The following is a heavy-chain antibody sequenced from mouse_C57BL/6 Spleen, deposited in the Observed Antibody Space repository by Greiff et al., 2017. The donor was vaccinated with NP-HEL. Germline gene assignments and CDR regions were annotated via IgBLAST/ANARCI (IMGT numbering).Heavy chain of an antibody. CDR1: GFTFSDYY. CDR2: INYDGSST. J-gene: IGHJ1*03. V-gene: IGHV5-16*01. D-gene: IGHD1-1*01. CDR3: ARENYGSRHGYFDV. Sequence: EVQLVESEGGLVQPGSSMKLSCTASGFTFSDYYMAWVRQVPEKGLEWVANINYDGSSTYYLDSLKSRFIISRDNAKNILYLQMSSLKSEDTATYYCARENYGSRHGYFDVWGTGTTVTVSS.